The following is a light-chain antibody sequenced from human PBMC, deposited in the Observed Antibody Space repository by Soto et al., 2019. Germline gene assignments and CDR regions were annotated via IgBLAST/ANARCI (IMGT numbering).Light chain of an antibody. Sequence: EIVLTQSPCTLSLSPGEGATLSSMASQSVSSSYLAWYQQKPGQAPRLLIYGASSRATGIPDRFSGSGSGTDFTLTISRLEPEDFAVYYCQQYGSSGKFGQGTKVDIK. CDR1: QSVSSSY. V-gene: IGKV3-20*01. CDR3: QQYGSSGK. J-gene: IGKJ1*01. CDR2: GAS.